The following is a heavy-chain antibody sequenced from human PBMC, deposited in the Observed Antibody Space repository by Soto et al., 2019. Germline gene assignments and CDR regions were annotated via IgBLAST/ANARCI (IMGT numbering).Heavy chain of an antibody. CDR2: MNPNSGNT. J-gene: IGHJ4*02. CDR3: ARDTFCSGGSCHYYFDY. CDR1: GYTFTSYD. V-gene: IGHV1-8*01. Sequence: ASVKVSCKASGYTFTSYDINWVRQATGQGLEWMGWMNPNSGNTGYAQKFQGRVTMTRNTSISTAYVELSSLRSEDTAVYYCARDTFCSGGSCHYYFDYWAREPWSPSPQ. D-gene: IGHD2-15*01.